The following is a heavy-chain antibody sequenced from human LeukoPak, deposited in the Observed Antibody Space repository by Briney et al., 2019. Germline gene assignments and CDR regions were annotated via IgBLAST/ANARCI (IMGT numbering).Heavy chain of an antibody. V-gene: IGHV3-21*01. CDR1: GFTFSSYS. Sequence: GGSLRLSCAASGFTFSSYSMNWVRQAPGKGLEWVSSISSSSSYIYYADSVKGRFTISRDNAKNSLYLQMDSLRAEDTAVYYCARSSYYYDSSGYSRYYWGQGTLVTVSS. CDR3: ARSSYYYDSSGYSRYY. J-gene: IGHJ4*02. CDR2: ISSSSSYI. D-gene: IGHD3-22*01.